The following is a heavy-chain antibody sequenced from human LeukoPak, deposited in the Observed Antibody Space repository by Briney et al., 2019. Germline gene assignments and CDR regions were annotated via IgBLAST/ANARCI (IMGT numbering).Heavy chain of an antibody. D-gene: IGHD6-19*01. CDR1: GFTFSSYA. CDR3: ARDGGSTEWLGTLYFDY. J-gene: IGHJ4*02. Sequence: QTGGSLRLSCAASGFTFSSYAMHWVRQAPGKGLEWVAVISYDGSNKYYADSVKGRFTISRDNSKNTLYLQMNSLRAEDTAVYYCARDGGSTEWLGTLYFDYWGQGTLVTVSS. CDR2: ISYDGSNK. V-gene: IGHV3-30-3*01.